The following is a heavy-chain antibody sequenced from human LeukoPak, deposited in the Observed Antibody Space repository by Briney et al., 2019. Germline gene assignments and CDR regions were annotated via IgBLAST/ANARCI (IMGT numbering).Heavy chain of an antibody. D-gene: IGHD3/OR15-3a*01. CDR1: GFTFSSYT. CDR2: ISGSSTNI. V-gene: IGHV3-21*01. J-gene: IGHJ4*02. CDR3: ARGRWEDWLPYY. Sequence: KPGGSLRLSCAASGFTFSSYTMIWVRQAPGKGLEWVSSISGSSTNIYCADSLKGRFTISRDNAANSVFLQMNALTAEDTAVYYCARGRWEDWLPYYWGQGTLVTVSS.